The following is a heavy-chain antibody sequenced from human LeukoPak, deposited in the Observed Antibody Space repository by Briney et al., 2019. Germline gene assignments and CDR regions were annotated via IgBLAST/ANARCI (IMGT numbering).Heavy chain of an antibody. Sequence: LSETLSLTCTVSGASISSYYWSWIRQPPGKGLEWIAYVHYSGRTNYNPSLKSRVTMSVDTSKNQFSLKLSSVTAADTAVYYCARDLGDTAMVTDWGQGTLVTVSS. CDR2: VHYSGRT. V-gene: IGHV4-59*12. CDR1: GASISSYY. J-gene: IGHJ4*02. CDR3: ARDLGDTAMVTD. D-gene: IGHD5-18*01.